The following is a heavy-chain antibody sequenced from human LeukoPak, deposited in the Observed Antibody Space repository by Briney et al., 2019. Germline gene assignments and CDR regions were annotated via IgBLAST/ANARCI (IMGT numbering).Heavy chain of an antibody. J-gene: IGHJ4*02. Sequence: WASAKVSCKVSGYTLTELSMHWVRQAPGKGLEWMGGFDPEDGETIYAQKFQGRVTMTEDTSTDTAYMELSSLRSEDTAVYYCATVAAAGAYRFDYWGQGTLVTVSS. CDR2: FDPEDGET. V-gene: IGHV1-24*01. CDR3: ATVAAAGAYRFDY. CDR1: GYTLTELS. D-gene: IGHD6-13*01.